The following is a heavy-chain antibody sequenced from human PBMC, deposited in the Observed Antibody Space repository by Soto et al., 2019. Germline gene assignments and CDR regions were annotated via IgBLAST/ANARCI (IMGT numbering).Heavy chain of an antibody. V-gene: IGHV4-34*01. D-gene: IGHD6-13*01. J-gene: IGHJ6*02. Sequence: SETLSLTCAVYGESFSNYYWSWIRQPPGKGLEWIGEISHSGGTNYNPSLKSRVTISVDTAKNQFSLNLSSVTAADTAVYYCARSWDRSDAWGQGTTVT. CDR1: GESFSNYY. CDR2: ISHSGGT. CDR3: ARSWDRSDA.